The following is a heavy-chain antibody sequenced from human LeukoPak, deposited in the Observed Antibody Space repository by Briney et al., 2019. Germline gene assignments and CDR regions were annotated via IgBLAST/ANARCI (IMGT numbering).Heavy chain of an antibody. V-gene: IGHV4-39*07. Sequence: PSETLSLTCTVSGGSISSSSYYWGWIRQPPGKGLEWIGSIYYSGSTYYNPSLKSRVTISVDTSKNQFSLKLSSVTAADTAVYYCAREGSYRAPHDYWGQGTLVTVSS. D-gene: IGHD5-18*01. CDR3: AREGSYRAPHDY. CDR1: GGSISSSSYY. CDR2: IYYSGST. J-gene: IGHJ4*02.